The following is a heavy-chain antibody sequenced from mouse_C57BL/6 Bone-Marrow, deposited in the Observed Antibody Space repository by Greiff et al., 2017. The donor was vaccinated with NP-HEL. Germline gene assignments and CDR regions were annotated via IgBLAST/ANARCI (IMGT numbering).Heavy chain of an antibody. D-gene: IGHD1-1*01. CDR3: ARDRGLRSFDY. Sequence: EVKLQESGPGLVKPSQSLSLTCSVTGYSITSGYYWNWIRQFPGNKLEWMGYISYDGSNNYNPSLKNRISITRDTSKNQFFLKLNSVTTEDTATYYCARDRGLRSFDYWGQGTTLTVSS. CDR1: GYSITSGYY. V-gene: IGHV3-6*01. CDR2: ISYDGSN. J-gene: IGHJ2*01.